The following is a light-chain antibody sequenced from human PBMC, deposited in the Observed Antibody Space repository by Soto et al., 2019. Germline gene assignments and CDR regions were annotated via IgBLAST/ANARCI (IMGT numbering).Light chain of an antibody. CDR1: LSLLHSNGYNY. J-gene: IGKJ2*01. CDR2: LGS. CDR3: MQALQTPYT. Sequence: DIVMTQSPLSLPVTPGEPASISCRSSLSLLHSNGYNYFDWYLQEPGQSPQLLIYLGSNRASGVPDRFSGSGSGTDYTLKISRVEAEDVGVYYCMQALQTPYTFGQGTKLEIK. V-gene: IGKV2-28*01.